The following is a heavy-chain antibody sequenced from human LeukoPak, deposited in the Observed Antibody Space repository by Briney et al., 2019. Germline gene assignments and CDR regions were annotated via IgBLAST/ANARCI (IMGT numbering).Heavy chain of an antibody. J-gene: IGHJ4*02. CDR3: AKDNSYGYLDYFDY. CDR1: GFTFDDYA. CDR2: ISWNSGSI. D-gene: IGHD5-18*01. V-gene: IGHV3-9*01. Sequence: GRSLRLSCAASGFTFDDYAMDWVRQAPGKGLEWVSGISWNSGSIGYADSVKGRFTISRDNAKNSLYLQMNSLRAEDTAVYYCAKDNSYGYLDYFDYWGQGTLVTVSS.